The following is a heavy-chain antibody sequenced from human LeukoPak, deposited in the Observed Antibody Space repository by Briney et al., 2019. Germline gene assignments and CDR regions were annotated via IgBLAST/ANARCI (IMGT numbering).Heavy chain of an antibody. CDR1: GYTFTGYY. J-gene: IGHJ6*02. CDR3: ARSFTATPYYYYGMDV. V-gene: IGHV1-2*02. D-gene: IGHD2-15*01. Sequence: ASVTVSCKASGYTFTGYYMHWVRQAPGQGLEWMGWINPNSGGTNYAQEFQGRVTMTRDTSISTAYMELSRLRSDDTAVYYCARSFTATPYYYYGMDVWGQGTTVTVSS. CDR2: INPNSGGT.